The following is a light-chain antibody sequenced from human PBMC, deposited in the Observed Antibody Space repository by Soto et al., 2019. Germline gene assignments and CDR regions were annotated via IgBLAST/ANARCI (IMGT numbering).Light chain of an antibody. CDR3: QVWDDNSDPTAV. CDR2: HDR. Sequence: SYELTQPPSVSVAPGQTATITCGGNNIGTKSVHWYQQKPGQAPVLVVFHDRDRPSGIPDRFSGSHSGNTATLNISRVEAGDEADYYCQVWDDNSDPTAVFGVGTKLTVL. J-gene: IGLJ3*02. V-gene: IGLV3-21*02. CDR1: NIGTKS.